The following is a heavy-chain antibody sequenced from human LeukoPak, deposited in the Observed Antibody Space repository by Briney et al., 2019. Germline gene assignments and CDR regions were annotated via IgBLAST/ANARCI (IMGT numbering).Heavy chain of an antibody. CDR1: GGSFSGYY. J-gene: IGHJ5*02. D-gene: IGHD2-2*01. Sequence: PSETLSLTCAVYGGSFSGYYWSWIRQPPGKGLEWIGEINHSGSTNYNPSLKSRVTISVDTSKNQFSLKLSSVTAADTAVYYCARVTSGSYQLLKGAFDPWGQGTLVTVSS. CDR2: INHSGST. CDR3: ARVTSGSYQLLKGAFDP. V-gene: IGHV4-34*01.